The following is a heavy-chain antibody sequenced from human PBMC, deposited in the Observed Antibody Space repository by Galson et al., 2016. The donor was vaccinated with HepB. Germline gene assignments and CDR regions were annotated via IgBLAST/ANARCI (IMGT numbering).Heavy chain of an antibody. CDR2: IRGNSGST. D-gene: IGHD3-16*01. J-gene: IGHJ4*02. CDR3: AKSQFGGRLQASFDS. Sequence: SLRLSCAASGFNFRGFLMSWVRQAPGKGLEWVSGIRGNSGSTYYTASVKGRFTVSRDNSKNTLYLRMSSLGVEDTAVYYCAKSQFGGRLQASFDSWGQGTLVTVSS. V-gene: IGHV3-23*01. CDR1: GFNFRGFL.